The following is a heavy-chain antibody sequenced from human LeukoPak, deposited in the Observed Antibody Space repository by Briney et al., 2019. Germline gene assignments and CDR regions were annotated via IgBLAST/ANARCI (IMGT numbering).Heavy chain of an antibody. CDR2: IGASGSPI. Sequence: PGGSLRLSCAASGFAFSSFEMTWVRQAPGKGLEWIANIGASGSPIFYADSVKGRFTISRDNAKNSLYLQMNSLRAEDTAVYYCARDFARDTAMDNYNMDVWGKGTTVTVAS. CDR1: GFAFSSFE. V-gene: IGHV3-48*03. CDR3: ARDFARDTAMDNYNMDV. D-gene: IGHD5-18*01. J-gene: IGHJ6*03.